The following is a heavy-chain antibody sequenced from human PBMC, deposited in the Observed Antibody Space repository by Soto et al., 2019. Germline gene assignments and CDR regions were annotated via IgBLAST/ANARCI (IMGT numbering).Heavy chain of an antibody. V-gene: IGHV3-9*01. CDR3: LKDVTPGGLDY. CDR2: VYWNGVDK. D-gene: IGHD2-15*01. Sequence: SLRLSCAASGVTVRDHAMHWVRQLPGRGLEWVSGVYWNGVDKGYADSVKGRFTISRDNAKNSLYLQMNSLRREDTALYYCLKDVTPGGLDYWGQGILVTVSS. J-gene: IGHJ4*02. CDR1: GVTVRDHA.